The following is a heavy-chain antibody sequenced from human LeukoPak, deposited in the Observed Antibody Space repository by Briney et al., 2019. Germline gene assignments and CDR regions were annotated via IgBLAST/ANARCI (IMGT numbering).Heavy chain of an antibody. J-gene: IGHJ5*02. CDR1: GGTFSSYA. Sequence: GASVKVSCKASGGTFSSYAISWVRQAPGQGLEWMGGIIPIFGTANYAQKFQGRVTITTDESTSTAYMELSSLRSEDTAVNYCAREGGYANWFDPWGQGTLVTVSS. V-gene: IGHV1-69*05. CDR3: AREGGYANWFDP. CDR2: IIPIFGTA. D-gene: IGHD3-22*01.